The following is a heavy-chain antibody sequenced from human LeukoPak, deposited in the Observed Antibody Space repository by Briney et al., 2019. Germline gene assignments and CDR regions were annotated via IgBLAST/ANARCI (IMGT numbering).Heavy chain of an antibody. Sequence: ASVKVSCKASGYTFTGYYMHWVRQAPGQGLEWMGWINPNSGGTNYAQKLQGRVTMTTDTSTSTAYMELRSLRSDDTAVYYCARTGQDNWNYDYWGQGTLGTVSA. CDR1: GYTFTGYY. D-gene: IGHD1-7*01. V-gene: IGHV1-2*02. CDR3: ARTGQDNWNYDY. J-gene: IGHJ4*02. CDR2: INPNSGGT.